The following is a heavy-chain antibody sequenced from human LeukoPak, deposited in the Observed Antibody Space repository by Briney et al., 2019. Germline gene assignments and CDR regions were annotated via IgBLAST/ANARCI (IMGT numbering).Heavy chain of an antibody. CDR2: IYNSGST. Sequence: SETLSLTCTVSGGSISSSSYYWGWLHQPPGKGLEWFGLIYNSGSTYYNPSLKSRVTMSVDTAKNQFYLKLRSVTAADTAVYYCARTNYGDYVMTWFDPWGQGTLVTVSS. CDR1: GGSISSSSYY. CDR3: ARTNYGDYVMTWFDP. D-gene: IGHD4-17*01. V-gene: IGHV4-39*01. J-gene: IGHJ5*02.